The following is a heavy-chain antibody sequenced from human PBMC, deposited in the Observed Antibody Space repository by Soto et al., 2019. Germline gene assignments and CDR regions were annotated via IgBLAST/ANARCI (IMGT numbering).Heavy chain of an antibody. CDR2: IPWNSGTL. Sequence: GGSLRLSXVASGFTFNDFAMHWVRQAPGKGLEWVSGIPWNSGTLDYADSVRGRFSISRDNAKNSLYLQMNSLRVEDTALYYCARHRGYHYYGMDVWGQGTTVTVSS. J-gene: IGHJ6*02. CDR3: ARHRGYHYYGMDV. CDR1: GFTFNDFA. V-gene: IGHV3-9*01.